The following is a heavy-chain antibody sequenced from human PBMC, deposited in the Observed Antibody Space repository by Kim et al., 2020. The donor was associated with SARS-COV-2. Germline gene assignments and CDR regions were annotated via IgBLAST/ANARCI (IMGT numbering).Heavy chain of an antibody. V-gene: IGHV1-69*13. CDR3: ARDPLGQWLDEPTDDY. J-gene: IGHJ4*02. D-gene: IGHD6-19*01. Sequence: SVKVSCKASGGTFSSYAISWVRQAPGQGLEWMGGIIPIFGTANYAQKFQGRVTITADESTSTAYMELSSLRSEDTAVYYCARDPLGQWLDEPTDDYWGQGTLVTVSS. CDR2: IIPIFGTA. CDR1: GGTFSSYA.